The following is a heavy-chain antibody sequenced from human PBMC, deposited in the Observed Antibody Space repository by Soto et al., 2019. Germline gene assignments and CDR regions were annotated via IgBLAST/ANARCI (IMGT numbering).Heavy chain of an antibody. CDR1: GYSFTSYW. CDR2: IDPSDSYT. CDR3: ASTRGDGYNRDYYYYGMDV. J-gene: IGHJ6*02. V-gene: IGHV5-10-1*01. Sequence: PGESLKISCKGSGYSFTSYWISWVRQMPGKGLEWMGRIDPSDSYTNYSPSFQGHVTISADKSISTAYLQWSSLKASDTAMYYCASTRGDGYNRDYYYYGMDVWGQGTTVTVSS. D-gene: IGHD3-10*01.